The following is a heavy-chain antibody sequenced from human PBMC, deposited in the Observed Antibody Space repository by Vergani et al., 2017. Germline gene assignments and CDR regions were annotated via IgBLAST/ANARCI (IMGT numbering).Heavy chain of an antibody. D-gene: IGHD5-24*01. CDR3: ARGRWLQYNY. CDR2: IKSDGSIT. J-gene: IGHJ4*02. Sequence: DVHLAESGGGFFQPGGSLRLSCSASGFSFNSYWMHWVRQVPGKGLSWVSRIKSDGSITAYADSVKGRFTISRDNAQNTLYLQMNSLRVEDTGFYYCARGRWLQYNYWGQGTLVTVSS. CDR1: GFSFNSYW. V-gene: IGHV3-74*03.